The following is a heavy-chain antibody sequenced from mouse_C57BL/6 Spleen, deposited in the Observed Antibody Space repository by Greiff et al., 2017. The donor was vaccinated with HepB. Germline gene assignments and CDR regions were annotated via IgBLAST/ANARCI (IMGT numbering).Heavy chain of an antibody. CDR1: GYTFNSYW. V-gene: IGHV1-50*01. J-gene: IGHJ3*01. CDR3: ARKIDYGSPFAY. Sequence: QVQLQQPGAELVKPGASVKLSCKASGYTFNSYWMQWVKQRPGQGLEWIGEIDPSDSYTNYNQKFKGKATLTVDTSSSTAYMQLSSLTSEDSAVYYCARKIDYGSPFAYWGQGTLVTVAA. CDR2: IDPSDSYT. D-gene: IGHD1-1*01.